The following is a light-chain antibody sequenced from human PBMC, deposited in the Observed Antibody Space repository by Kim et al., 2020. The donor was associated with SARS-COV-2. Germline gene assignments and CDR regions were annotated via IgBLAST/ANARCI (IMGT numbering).Light chain of an antibody. Sequence: SSELTQDPAVSVALGQTVRITCQGDSLRSYYASWYQQKPGQAPVLVIYGKNNRPSGIPDRFSGSSSGNTASLTITGAQAEDVADYYCNSRDSSGNHLIGGGTQLTVL. J-gene: IGLJ2*01. CDR2: GKN. CDR1: SLRSYY. CDR3: NSRDSSGNHL. V-gene: IGLV3-19*01.